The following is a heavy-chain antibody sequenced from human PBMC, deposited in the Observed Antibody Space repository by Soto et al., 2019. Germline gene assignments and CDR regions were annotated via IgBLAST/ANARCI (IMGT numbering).Heavy chain of an antibody. V-gene: IGHV1-8*01. J-gene: IGHJ3*02. CDR1: VYTFTSYD. CDR2: MNPNSGNT. Sequence: ASVKVSGKASVYTFTSYDINWVRQATGQGLEWMGWMNPNSGNTGYAQKFQGRVTMTRNTSISTAYMELSSLRSEDTAVYYCARAKSGWDDAFDIWGQGTMVTVSS. CDR3: ARAKSGWDDAFDI. D-gene: IGHD6-19*01.